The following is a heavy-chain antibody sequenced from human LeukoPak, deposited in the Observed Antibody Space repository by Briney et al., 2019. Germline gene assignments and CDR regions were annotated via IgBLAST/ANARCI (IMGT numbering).Heavy chain of an antibody. V-gene: IGHV3-30*02. Sequence: PGGSLRLSCAASGFTFSSYGMHWVRQAPGKGLEWVTFIRYDGSNKYYADSVKGRFTISRDNSKNTLYLQMNSLRAEDTAVYYCAKEFNTRVDYWGRGTLVTVSS. CDR3: AKEFNTRVDY. CDR1: GFTFSSYG. CDR2: IRYDGSNK. J-gene: IGHJ4*02.